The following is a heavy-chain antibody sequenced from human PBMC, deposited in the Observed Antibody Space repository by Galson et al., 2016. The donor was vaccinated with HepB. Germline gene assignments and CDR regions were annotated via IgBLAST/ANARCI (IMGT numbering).Heavy chain of an antibody. D-gene: IGHD6-6*01. Sequence: SLRLSCAASGFTFSDYDMTWIRQAPGKGLEWISYISSDGNHLYYADAVMGRFTISRDNAKNLFSLQMNSLRVEDTAVYYCASPSIVARDYDYWGQGILVTVAS. CDR2: ISSDGNHL. CDR1: GFTFSDYD. V-gene: IGHV3-11*01. CDR3: ASPSIVARDYDY. J-gene: IGHJ4*02.